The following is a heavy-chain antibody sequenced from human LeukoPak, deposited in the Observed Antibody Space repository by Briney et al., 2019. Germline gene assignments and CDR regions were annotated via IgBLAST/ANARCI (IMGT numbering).Heavy chain of an antibody. CDR3: ASLTMVRGENYYYMDV. CDR1: GYTFTSYG. D-gene: IGHD3-10*01. V-gene: IGHV1-18*01. CDR2: ISAYNGNT. J-gene: IGHJ6*03. Sequence: ASVKVSCKASGYTFTSYGISWVRQAPGQGLEWMGWISAYNGNTNYAQKLQGRVTMTTDTSTSTAYMELGSLRSDDTAVYYCASLTMVRGENYYYMDVWGKGTTVTISS.